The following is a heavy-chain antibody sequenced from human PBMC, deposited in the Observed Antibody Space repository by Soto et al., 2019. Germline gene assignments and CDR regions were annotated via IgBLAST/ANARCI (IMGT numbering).Heavy chain of an antibody. J-gene: IGHJ4*02. D-gene: IGHD5-18*01. CDR1: GFTFDDYA. CDR2: ISWNSGSI. V-gene: IGHV3-9*01. Sequence: EVQLVESGGGLVQPGRSLRLSCAASGFTFDDYAMHWVRQAPGKGLEWVSGISWNSGSIGYVDSVKGQFTISRDNAKNSLYLQMNSLRAEDTALYYCAKVHRGYSYGYGDFDYWGQGTLVTVSS. CDR3: AKVHRGYSYGYGDFDY.